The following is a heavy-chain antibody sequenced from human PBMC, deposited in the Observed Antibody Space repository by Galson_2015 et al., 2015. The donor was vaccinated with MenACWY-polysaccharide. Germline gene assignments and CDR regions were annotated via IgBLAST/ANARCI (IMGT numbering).Heavy chain of an antibody. V-gene: IGHV3-23*01. CDR1: GFTFSSYA. CDR3: AKDTGPGEYAYSWGTFDI. J-gene: IGHJ3*02. D-gene: IGHD3-10*01. CDR2: VSASGGST. Sequence: SLRLSCAASGFTFSSYAMSWVRQAPGKGLEWVSGVSASGGSTVYTDSAKGRFTMSRDNSKRSLYLQKNSLRAEDTAVYYCAKDTGPGEYAYSWGTFDIWGRGTMVTVSS.